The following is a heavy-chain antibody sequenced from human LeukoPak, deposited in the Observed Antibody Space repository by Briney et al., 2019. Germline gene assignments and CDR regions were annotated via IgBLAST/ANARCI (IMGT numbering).Heavy chain of an antibody. CDR1: GFAFSGYE. V-gene: IGHV3-48*03. J-gene: IGHJ4*02. CDR3: ARDYSGWSLRY. Sequence: PGGSLRLSCAASGFAFSGYEMNWVRQAPGKGVEWLSYTSSSGDIKFYADSVKGRFTISRDNAKNSLYLQMNSLRAEDTAVYYCARDYSGWSLRYWGQGTLVTVSS. CDR2: TSSSGDIK. D-gene: IGHD6-19*01.